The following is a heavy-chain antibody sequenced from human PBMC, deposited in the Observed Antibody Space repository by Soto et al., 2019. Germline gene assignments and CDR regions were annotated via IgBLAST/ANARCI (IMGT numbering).Heavy chain of an antibody. J-gene: IGHJ5*02. V-gene: IGHV4-30-2*01. CDR3: ARAQFYSGSGNYHNLMFDP. Sequence: TSETLSLTCAVSGGSIGCAGYSWSWIRQPPGGGLDWIGYIYESGTILYNPSLKTRLTISLNWSDKQFSLTLNSVTAADTAVYYCARAQFYSGSGNYHNLMFDPWGQGTQVTVSS. CDR1: GGSIGCAGYS. D-gene: IGHD3-10*01. CDR2: IYESGTI.